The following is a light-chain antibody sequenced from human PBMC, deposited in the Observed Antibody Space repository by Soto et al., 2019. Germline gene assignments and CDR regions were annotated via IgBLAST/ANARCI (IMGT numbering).Light chain of an antibody. CDR1: KSSSRY. V-gene: IGKV1-39*01. J-gene: IGKJ1*01. Sequence: DIQMTHSPSSLSASLEDRSTSTAGASKSSSRYLNWYQQKAGKAPKLLIYVASSLESGVPSRFSGSGSGTEFTLTISSLQPEDSATYYCQQSYSMPWTFGQGTKVDIK. CDR2: VAS. CDR3: QQSYSMPWT.